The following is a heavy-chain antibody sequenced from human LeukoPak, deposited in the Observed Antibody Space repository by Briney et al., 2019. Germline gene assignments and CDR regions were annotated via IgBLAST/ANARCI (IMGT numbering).Heavy chain of an antibody. D-gene: IGHD2-21*01. V-gene: IGHV3-23*01. CDR1: GFSFSSDA. CDR3: ANSRAAGDPGYYFDY. CDR2: ISGSGGST. Sequence: TGGSLRLSCAASGFSFSSDAMSWVRQAPGKGLEWVSAISGSGGSTYYADPVKGRFTISRDNSKNTPYLQMNSLRAEDTAVYYCANSRAAGDPGYYFDYWGQGTLVTVSS. J-gene: IGHJ4*02.